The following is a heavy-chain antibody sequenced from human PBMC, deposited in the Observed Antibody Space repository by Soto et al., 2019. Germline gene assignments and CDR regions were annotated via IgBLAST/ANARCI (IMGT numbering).Heavy chain of an antibody. CDR3: AGEYYDSSGYPSAPFDY. V-gene: IGHV1-2*04. CDR1: GYTFTGYY. D-gene: IGHD3-22*01. Sequence: ASVKVSCKASGYTFTGYYMHWVRQAPGQGLEWMGWINSNSGGTNYAQKFQGWVTMTRDTSISTAYMELSRLRSDDTAVYYCAGEYYDSSGYPSAPFDYWGQGTLVIVSS. J-gene: IGHJ4*02. CDR2: INSNSGGT.